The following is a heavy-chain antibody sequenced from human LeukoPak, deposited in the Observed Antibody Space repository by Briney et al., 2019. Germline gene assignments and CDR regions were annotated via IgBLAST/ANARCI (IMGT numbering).Heavy chain of an antibody. D-gene: IGHD1-26*01. CDR2: ISYDGSNK. V-gene: IGHV3-30*18. J-gene: IGHJ4*02. CDR3: AKDKWELNYFDY. Sequence: GGSLRLSYAASGFTFSSYGMHWVRQAPGKGLEWVAVISYDGSNKYYADSVKGRFTISRDNSKNTLYLQMNSLRAEDTAVYYCAKDKWELNYFDYWSQGTLVTVSS. CDR1: GFTFSSYG.